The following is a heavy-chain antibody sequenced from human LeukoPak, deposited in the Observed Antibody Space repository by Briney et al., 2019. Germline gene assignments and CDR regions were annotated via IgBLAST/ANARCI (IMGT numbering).Heavy chain of an antibody. V-gene: IGHV1-69*05. CDR2: IIPIFGTA. J-gene: IGHJ3*02. Sequence: ASVKVSCKASGGTFSSYAISWVRQAPGQGLEWMGGIIPIFGTANYAQKFQGRVTITTDESTSTAYMELSSLRSEDTAVYYCARELDERYYYDSSGYGDAFDIWGQGTMVIVSS. CDR3: ARELDERYYYDSSGYGDAFDI. CDR1: GGTFSSYA. D-gene: IGHD3-22*01.